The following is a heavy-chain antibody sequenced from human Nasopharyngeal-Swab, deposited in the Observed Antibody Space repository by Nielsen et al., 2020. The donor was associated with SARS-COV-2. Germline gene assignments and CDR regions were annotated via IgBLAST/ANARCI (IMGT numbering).Heavy chain of an antibody. J-gene: IGHJ4*02. CDR3: ARDDGQPGDS. D-gene: IGHD1-14*01. CDR1: GFIFSDHI. V-gene: IGHV3-30*03. CDR2: ISPDGNKK. Sequence: GESLKISCAASGFIFSDHILHWVRQAPGKGLEWVARISPDGNKKDYVDSVKGRFTMSRDNSNNMLYLQMNSLRVEDTAVYHCARDDGQPGDSWGQGTLVTVSS.